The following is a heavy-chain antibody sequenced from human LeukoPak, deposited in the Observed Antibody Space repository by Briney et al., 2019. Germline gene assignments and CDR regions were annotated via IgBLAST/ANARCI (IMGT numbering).Heavy chain of an antibody. J-gene: IGHJ5*02. D-gene: IGHD1-20*01. Sequence: SQTLSLTCTVSGGSISSGDYSWSWIRQPPGKGLEWIGYIYYSGSTYYNPSLKSRVTISVDTSKNQFSLKLSSVTAADTAVYYCARHVTSYNWNDESIMKQNWFDPWGQGTLVTVSS. CDR3: ARHVTSYNWNDESIMKQNWFDP. CDR1: GGSISSGDYS. V-gene: IGHV4-30-4*01. CDR2: IYYSGST.